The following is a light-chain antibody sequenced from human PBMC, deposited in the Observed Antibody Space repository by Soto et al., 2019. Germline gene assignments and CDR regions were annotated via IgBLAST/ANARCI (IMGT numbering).Light chain of an antibody. V-gene: IGKV3-15*01. Sequence: EIVMTQSPATLSVSPGERVTLSCRASQSVSSNLAWYQQKPGQAPRLLIYGASTRAAGIPARFSGSGSGTEFILTISSLQSEDFAVYYCQQYNNWPRTFGQGTKAEIK. J-gene: IGKJ1*01. CDR1: QSVSSN. CDR2: GAS. CDR3: QQYNNWPRT.